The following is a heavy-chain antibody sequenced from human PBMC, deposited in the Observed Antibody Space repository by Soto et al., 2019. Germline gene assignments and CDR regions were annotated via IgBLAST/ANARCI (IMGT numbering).Heavy chain of an antibody. V-gene: IGHV3-66*01. CDR2: IYSGGST. CDR1: GFTVSDNY. Sequence: GGSLRLSCAASGFTVSDNYMSWVRRPPGKGLEWVSVIYSGGSTYYADSVWGRFTISRDNSKNTLYLQMNSLWAEDTAVYYCARGVRIYNWFDTWGQGTLVTVSS. D-gene: IGHD2-15*01. CDR3: ARGVRIYNWFDT. J-gene: IGHJ5*02.